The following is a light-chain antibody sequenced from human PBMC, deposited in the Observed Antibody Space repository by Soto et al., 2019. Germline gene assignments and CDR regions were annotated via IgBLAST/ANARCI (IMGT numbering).Light chain of an antibody. CDR2: KAS. CDR3: QQYNDWPPFT. V-gene: IGKV1-5*03. J-gene: IGKJ5*01. CDR1: HGVSSY. Sequence: DIQMTQSPSTLSASVGGRVTITCRASHGVSSYLAWYQQKPGKAPKLLIYKASSLESGVPSRFSGSGSGTEFTLTISSLQSEDFAVYYCQQYNDWPPFTFGQGTRLEIK.